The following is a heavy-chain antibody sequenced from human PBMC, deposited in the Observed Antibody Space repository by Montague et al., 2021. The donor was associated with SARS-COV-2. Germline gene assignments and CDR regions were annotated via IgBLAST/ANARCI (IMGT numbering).Heavy chain of an antibody. CDR1: GGSISSGGYY. D-gene: IGHD2-15*01. CDR3: ARDTGISGAFDI. Sequence: TLSLTCTDSGGSISSGGYYWSWIRQHPGKGLEWIGYIYYSGSTYYNPSLKSRVTISVDTSKNQFSLKLSSVTAADTAVYYCARDTGISGAFDIWGQGTMVTVSS. J-gene: IGHJ3*02. CDR2: IYYSGST. V-gene: IGHV4-31*03.